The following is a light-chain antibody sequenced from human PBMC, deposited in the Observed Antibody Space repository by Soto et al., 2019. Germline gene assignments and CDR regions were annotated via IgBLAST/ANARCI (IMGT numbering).Light chain of an antibody. CDR3: QQRSIWPPIT. CDR2: DAS. CDR1: QSVSSD. V-gene: IGKV3-11*01. Sequence: EIVLTQSPGTLSLSPGERATLSCRASQSVSSDLAWYQQKPGQAPRLLIYDASNRAPGIPARFSGSGSGTDFTLTISSLEAEDFAVYYCQQRSIWPPITFGQGTRLEI. J-gene: IGKJ5*01.